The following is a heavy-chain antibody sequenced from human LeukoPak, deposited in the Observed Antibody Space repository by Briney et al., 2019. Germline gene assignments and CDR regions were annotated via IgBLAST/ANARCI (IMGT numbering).Heavy chain of an antibody. CDR3: ASVAAAGTSGAFDI. D-gene: IGHD6-13*01. CDR1: GFTFSSYS. CDR2: ISSSSSTI. J-gene: IGHJ3*02. V-gene: IGHV3-48*04. Sequence: GGSLRLSCAASGFTFSSYSMNWVRQAPGKGLEWVSYISSSSSTIYYADSVKGRFTISRDNAKNSLYLQMNSLRAEDTAVYYCASVAAAGTSGAFDIWGQGTMVTVSS.